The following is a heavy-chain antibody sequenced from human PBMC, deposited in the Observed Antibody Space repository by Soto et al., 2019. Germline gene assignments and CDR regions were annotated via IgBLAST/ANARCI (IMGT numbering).Heavy chain of an antibody. Sequence: PGGSLRLSCAASGFTFSSYAMHWVRQAPGKGLEWVAVISYDGSNKYYADSVKGRFTISRDNSKNTLYLQMNSLRAEGTAVYYCARDGLPYSSSRYYFDYWGQGTLVTVSS. CDR3: ARDGLPYSSSRYYFDY. CDR2: ISYDGSNK. CDR1: GFTFSSYA. V-gene: IGHV3-30-3*01. D-gene: IGHD6-6*01. J-gene: IGHJ4*02.